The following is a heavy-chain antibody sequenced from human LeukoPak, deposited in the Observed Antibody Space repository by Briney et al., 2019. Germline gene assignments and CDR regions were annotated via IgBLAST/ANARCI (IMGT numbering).Heavy chain of an antibody. J-gene: IGHJ4*02. V-gene: IGHV4-61*01. D-gene: IGHD1-1*01. CDR2: IYYSGNT. Sequence: SETLSRTCTVSGGSVSSGSYYWSWIRQPPGKGLEWIGYIYYSGNTNYNPSLKSRLTMSADRSRNQFSLKLNSVTAADTAVYYCARINWNYFDYWGQGILVTVSS. CDR1: GGSVSSGSYY. CDR3: ARINWNYFDY.